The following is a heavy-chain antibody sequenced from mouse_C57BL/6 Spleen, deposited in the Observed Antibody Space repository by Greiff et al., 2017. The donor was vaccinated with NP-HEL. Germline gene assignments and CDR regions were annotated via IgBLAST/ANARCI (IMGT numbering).Heavy chain of an antibody. CDR1: GYTFTSYW. D-gene: IGHD1-1*01. Sequence: QVQLQQPGAELVKPGASVKMSCKASGYTFTSYWITWVKQRPGQGLEWIGDIYPGSGSTNYNEKFKSKATLTVDTSSSTAYMQLSSLTSEDSAVYYCARGVTTVTYFDYWGQGTTLTVSS. CDR3: ARGVTTVTYFDY. V-gene: IGHV1-55*01. CDR2: IYPGSGST. J-gene: IGHJ2*01.